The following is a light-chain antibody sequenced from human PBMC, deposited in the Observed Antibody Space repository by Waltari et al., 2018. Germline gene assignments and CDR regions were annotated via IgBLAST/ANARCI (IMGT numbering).Light chain of an antibody. CDR2: EVT. CDR3: TSYAGSNNYV. V-gene: IGLV2-8*01. Sequence: QSALTQPPSASGSPGQSVTISCTGTSSDVGGYNYVSWYQQHPGKVPNVIIYEVTKRPSGVPDRFAGSKSGNTASLTVSGLQAEDDADYYCTSYAGSNNYVFGTGTKVTVL. CDR1: SSDVGGYNY. J-gene: IGLJ1*01.